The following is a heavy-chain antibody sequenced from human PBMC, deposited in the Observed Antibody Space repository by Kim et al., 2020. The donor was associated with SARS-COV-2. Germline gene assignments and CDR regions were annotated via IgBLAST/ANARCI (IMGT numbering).Heavy chain of an antibody. CDR3: ARDGPNWFDP. CDR2: IYYSGST. V-gene: IGHV4-39*07. Sequence: SETLSLTCTVSGGSISSSSYYWGWIRQPPGKGLEWIGSIYYSGSTYYNPSLKSRVTISVDTSKNQFSLKLSSVTAADTAVYYCARDGPNWFDPWGQGTLVTVSS. J-gene: IGHJ5*02. CDR1: GGSISSSSYY.